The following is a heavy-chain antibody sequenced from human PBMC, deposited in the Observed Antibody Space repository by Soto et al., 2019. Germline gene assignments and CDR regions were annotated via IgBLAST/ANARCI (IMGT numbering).Heavy chain of an antibody. V-gene: IGHV3-20*04. J-gene: IGHJ4*02. CDR2: ISCDGATT. CDR1: GFTFRNYA. Sequence: PGGSLRLSCAASGFTFRNYAFNWVRQAPGKGLEWVSAISCDGATTFYADSVKGQFTISRDNAKNSLFLEVNSLRVEDTALYFCARVPLLADYFDSWGQGTLVTVSS. CDR3: ARVPLLADYFDS.